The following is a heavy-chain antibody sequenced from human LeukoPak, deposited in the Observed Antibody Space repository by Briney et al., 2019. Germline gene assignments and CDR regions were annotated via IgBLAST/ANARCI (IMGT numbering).Heavy chain of an antibody. D-gene: IGHD6-19*01. CDR1: GFSFSSNW. V-gene: IGHV3-7*01. CDR3: ARDTGYSSGWYTYYFDY. Sequence: AGNLRLSGAASGFSFSSNWMSWVRQAPGNGLEWVANIKQDGSEKYYVDSVKGRFTISRDNAKNSLYLQMNSLRAEDTAVYYCARDTGYSSGWYTYYFDYWGQGTLVTVSS. CDR2: IKQDGSEK. J-gene: IGHJ4*02.